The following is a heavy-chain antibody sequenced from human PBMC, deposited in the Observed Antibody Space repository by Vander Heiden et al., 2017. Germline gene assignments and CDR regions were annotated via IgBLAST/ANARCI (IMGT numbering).Heavy chain of an antibody. J-gene: IGHJ4*02. CDR1: GVPISSGGYY. V-gene: IGHV4-31*03. Sequence: QVQLQESGPGLVKPSQTLSLTCTVSGVPISSGGYYWSWIRQHPGKGLEWIGYIYYSGSTYYNPSLKSRVTISVDTSKNQFSLNLSSVTAADTAVYHCARKADGGLFDYWGQGTLVTVSS. CDR3: ARKADGGLFDY. CDR2: IYYSGST. D-gene: IGHD3-10*01.